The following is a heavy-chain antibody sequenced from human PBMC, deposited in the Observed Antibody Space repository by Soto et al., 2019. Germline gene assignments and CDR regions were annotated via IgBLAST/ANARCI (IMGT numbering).Heavy chain of an antibody. CDR3: PASIFCYLMEF. J-gene: IGHJ6*02. CDR2: IYPGDSDT. D-gene: IGHD2-15*01. V-gene: IGHV5-51*01. Sequence: GDSLNISCKGSGYTFTNYWFGWMRQMPGKVLVWMGIIYPGDSDTKYNPSFQGQVTISADKSITTTYLRWTSLKASHPAIYYCPASIFCYLMEFWAQGSTVTVSS. CDR1: GYTFTNYW.